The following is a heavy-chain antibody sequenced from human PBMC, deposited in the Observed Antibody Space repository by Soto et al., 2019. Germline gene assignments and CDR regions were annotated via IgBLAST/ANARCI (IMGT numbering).Heavy chain of an antibody. CDR2: ISSSGSTI. J-gene: IGHJ3*02. V-gene: IGHV3-48*03. D-gene: IGHD4-4*01. Sequence: GGSLRLSCAASGFTFSSYEMNWVRQAPGKGLEWVSYISSSGSTIYYADSVKGRFTISRDNAKNSLYLQMNSLRAEDTAVYYCAREGEIMTTVIHAFDIWGQGTMVTVSS. CDR1: GFTFSSYE. CDR3: AREGEIMTTVIHAFDI.